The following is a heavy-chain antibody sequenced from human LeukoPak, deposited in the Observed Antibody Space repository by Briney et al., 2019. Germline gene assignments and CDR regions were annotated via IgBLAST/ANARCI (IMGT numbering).Heavy chain of an antibody. Sequence: PGGSLRLSCAASGFTFSSYGMHWVRQAPGKGLEWVAFIRYDGSNKYYADSVKGRFTISRDNSKNTLCLQMNSLRAEDTAVYYCANEGYCSSTSCYSFDYWGQGTLVTVSS. D-gene: IGHD2-2*01. V-gene: IGHV3-30*02. CDR2: IRYDGSNK. CDR3: ANEGYCSSTSCYSFDY. CDR1: GFTFSSYG. J-gene: IGHJ4*02.